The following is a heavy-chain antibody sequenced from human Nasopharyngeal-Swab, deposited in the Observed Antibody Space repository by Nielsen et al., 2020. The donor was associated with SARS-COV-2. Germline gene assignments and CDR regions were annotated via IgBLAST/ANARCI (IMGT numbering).Heavy chain of an antibody. CDR1: GFTFNNYN. CDR3: ARDGLDYDFWSAYFMDV. J-gene: IGHJ6*02. V-gene: IGHV3-21*01. CDR2: ISSSSSYI. Sequence: GGSLRLSCAASGFTFNNYNFNWVRPAPGKGLEWVSSISSSSSYIYYADSVKGRFTISRDNAKNSLYLQMNSLRAEDTAVYYCARDGLDYDFWSAYFMDVWGQGTTVTVSS. D-gene: IGHD3-3*01.